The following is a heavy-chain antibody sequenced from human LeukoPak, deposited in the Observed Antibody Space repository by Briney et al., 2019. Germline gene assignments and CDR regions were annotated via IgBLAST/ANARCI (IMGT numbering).Heavy chain of an antibody. CDR3: ARRSGNWLYFDY. CDR1: GGSINSFY. V-gene: IGHV4-59*08. J-gene: IGHJ4*02. CDR2: IYYSGGT. D-gene: IGHD3-9*01. Sequence: PSETLSLTCTVSGGSINSFYWSWFRQPPGKGLEWIGYIYYSGGTKYNPSLKSRVTISLDPSKNQFSLNLSSVTAADTAVYYCARRSGNWLYFDYWGQGTLVTVSS.